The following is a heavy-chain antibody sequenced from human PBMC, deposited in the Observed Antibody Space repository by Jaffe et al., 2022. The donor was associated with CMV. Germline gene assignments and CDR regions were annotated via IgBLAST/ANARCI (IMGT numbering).Heavy chain of an antibody. V-gene: IGHV3-23*04. CDR1: GFTFRNYA. CDR2: ISASGGDT. Sequence: EVQLVESGGDLVQPGGSLRLSCAASGFTFRNYAMNWVRQAPGKGLEWVSSISASGGDTYYADSVKGRFTISRDNSRNTLFLQMNSLRVDDTAAYFCAKGHTTTWGVPYNWFDSWGQGILVTVSS. D-gene: IGHD7-27*01. J-gene: IGHJ5*01. CDR3: AKGHTTTWGVPYNWFDS.